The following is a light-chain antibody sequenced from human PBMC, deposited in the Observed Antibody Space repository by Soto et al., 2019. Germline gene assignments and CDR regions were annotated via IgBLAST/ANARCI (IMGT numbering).Light chain of an antibody. Sequence: DIQMTQSPSSLSASVGDRVTITCRASQGIRNYLNWYQQKVGKAPKLLIYAASSMQSGVPARFSGSGSGTDFTLTISSLPPEDFATYFCQQSYSSPWTFGQGTKVDIK. J-gene: IGKJ1*01. CDR2: AAS. V-gene: IGKV1-39*01. CDR1: QGIRNY. CDR3: QQSYSSPWT.